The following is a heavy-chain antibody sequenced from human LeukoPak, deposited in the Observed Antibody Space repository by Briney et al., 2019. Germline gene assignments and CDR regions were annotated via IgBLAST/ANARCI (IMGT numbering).Heavy chain of an antibody. J-gene: IGHJ5*02. D-gene: IGHD5-18*01. Sequence: SETLSLTCTVSGGSISSSSYYWGWIRQPPGKGLEWIGTIFYSGSTYYNPSLKSRVTISVDTSKNQFSLKLSSVTAADTAVYYCGGLTSVDTANLQFDPWGQGTLVTVSS. CDR3: GGLTSVDTANLQFDP. V-gene: IGHV4-39*07. CDR1: GGSISSSSYY. CDR2: IFYSGST.